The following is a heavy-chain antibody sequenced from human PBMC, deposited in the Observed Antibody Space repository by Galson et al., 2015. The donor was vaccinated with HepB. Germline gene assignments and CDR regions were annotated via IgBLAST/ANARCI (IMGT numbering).Heavy chain of an antibody. J-gene: IGHJ3*02. CDR3: ARAGMITFGGVIVRHAFDI. D-gene: IGHD3-16*02. Sequence: SLRLSCAASGFTFSSYWMSWVRQAPGKGLEWVANIKQDGSEKYYVESVKGRFTISKDNAKNSLYLQMNSLRAEDTAVYYCARAGMITFGGVIVRHAFDIWGQGTMVTVSS. CDR2: IKQDGSEK. CDR1: GFTFSSYW. V-gene: IGHV3-7*01.